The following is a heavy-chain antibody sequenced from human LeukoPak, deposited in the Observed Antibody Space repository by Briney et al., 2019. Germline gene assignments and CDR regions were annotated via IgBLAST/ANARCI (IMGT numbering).Heavy chain of an antibody. Sequence: GGSLRLSCAASGFTFSGSWMHWVRQAPGKGLEWVSGISGSGGSTYYADSVKGRFTISRDNSKNTLYLQMNSLRVEDTAVYYCAKDLPDTAMISHYFDYWGQGALVTVSS. D-gene: IGHD5-18*01. J-gene: IGHJ4*02. CDR1: GFTFSGSW. V-gene: IGHV3-23*01. CDR2: ISGSGGST. CDR3: AKDLPDTAMISHYFDY.